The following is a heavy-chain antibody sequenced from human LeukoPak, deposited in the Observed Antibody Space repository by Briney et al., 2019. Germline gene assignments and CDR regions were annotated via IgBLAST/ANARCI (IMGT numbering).Heavy chain of an antibody. CDR2: INHSRST. J-gene: IGHJ5*02. CDR1: GGSFSGYY. Sequence: SETLSLTCAVYGGSFSGYYWSWIRQPPGKGLEWIGEINHSRSTNYNPSLKSRVTISVDTSKNQFSLKLSSVTAADTAVYYCERGITMVRGGGGWFDPWGQGTLVTVSS. CDR3: ERGITMVRGGGGWFDP. V-gene: IGHV4-34*01. D-gene: IGHD3-10*01.